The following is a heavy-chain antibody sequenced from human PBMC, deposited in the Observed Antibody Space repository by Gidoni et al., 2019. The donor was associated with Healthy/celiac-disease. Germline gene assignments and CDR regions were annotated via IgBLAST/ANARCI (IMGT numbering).Heavy chain of an antibody. V-gene: IGHV4-38-2*02. CDR3: ARDRVMYRSSSWLRRGAFDI. CDR1: GYSISSGSY. Sequence: QVQLQESGPGLVKPSETLSLTCTVSGYSISSGSYWGWIRQPPGKGLEWIGSIYHSGSTYYNPSLKSRVTISVDTSKNQFSLKLSSVTAADTAVYYCARDRVMYRSSSWLRRGAFDIWGQGTMVTVSS. J-gene: IGHJ3*02. D-gene: IGHD6-13*01. CDR2: IYHSGST.